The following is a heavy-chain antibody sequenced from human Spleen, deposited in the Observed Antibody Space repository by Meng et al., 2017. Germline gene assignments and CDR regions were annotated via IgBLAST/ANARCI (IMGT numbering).Heavy chain of an antibody. V-gene: IGHV4-31*01. CDR3: ASSGWYRGPNYFDY. CDR1: GGSISSGGYY. J-gene: IGHJ4*01. Sequence: VPRQEAGPGLVKPSQTLSLTCTVSGGSISSGGYYWSWIRQHPGKGLEWIGYIYYSGSTYYNPSLKSLVTISVDPSKNQFSLMVSSVTAADTAVYYCASSGWYRGPNYFDYWGQGTLVTVSS. D-gene: IGHD6-19*01. CDR2: IYYSGST.